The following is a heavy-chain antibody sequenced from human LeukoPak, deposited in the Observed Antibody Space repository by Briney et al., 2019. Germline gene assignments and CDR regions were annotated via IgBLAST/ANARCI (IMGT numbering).Heavy chain of an antibody. D-gene: IGHD4-23*01. CDR2: IYYSGST. J-gene: IGHJ4*02. CDR1: GGSISSSXYY. Sequence: SETXXLXXXXXGGSISSSXYYWGWIRQPQGKGREGIVRIYYSGSTYYNPSLKSRVTISENTTKNQFSLKLSSVTAADTAVYYCARVGTPVDYWGQGTLVTVSS. V-gene: IGHV4-39*01. CDR3: ARVGTPVDY.